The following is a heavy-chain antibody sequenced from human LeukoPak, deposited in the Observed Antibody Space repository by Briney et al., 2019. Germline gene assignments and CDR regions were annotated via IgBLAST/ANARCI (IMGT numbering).Heavy chain of an antibody. CDR1: GGSFGGYY. V-gene: IGHV4-34*01. CDR2: INHSGST. D-gene: IGHD3-16*02. J-gene: IGHJ4*02. Sequence: PSETLSLTCAVYGGSFGGYYWSWIRQPPGKGLEWIGEINHSGSTNYNPSLKSRVTISVDTSKNQFSLKLSSVTAADTAVYYCARGRWDYVWGSYRSYYFDYWGQGTLVTVSS. CDR3: ARGRWDYVWGSYRSYYFDY.